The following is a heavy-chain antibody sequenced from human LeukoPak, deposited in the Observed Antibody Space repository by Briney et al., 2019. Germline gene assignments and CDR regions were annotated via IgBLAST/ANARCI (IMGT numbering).Heavy chain of an antibody. V-gene: IGHV1-69*05. CDR1: GGTFSSYA. CDR2: IIPIFGTA. J-gene: IGHJ6*03. D-gene: IGHD5-24*01. CDR3: ARSVLEVATVYYYYYYMDV. Sequence: SVKVSCKASGGTFSSYAISWVRQAPGQGLEWMGGIIPIFGTANYAQKFQGRVTITTDESTSTAYMELSSLRSEDTAVYCCARSVLEVATVYYYYYYMDVWGKGTTVTVSS.